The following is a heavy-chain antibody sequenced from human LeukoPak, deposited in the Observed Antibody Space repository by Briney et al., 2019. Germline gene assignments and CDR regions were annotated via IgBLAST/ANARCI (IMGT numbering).Heavy chain of an antibody. V-gene: IGHV1-2*02. CDR3: ARGRPGYYDNRYFDF. CDR1: GYTFTGYY. D-gene: IGHD3-22*01. Sequence: ASVKVSRKASGYTFTGYYMHWVRQAPGQGLEWMGWINPNSGGTNYAQKFQGRVTMTRDTSISTAYMELCRLRSDDTAVYYCARGRPGYYDNRYFDFWGQGTLVTVSS. J-gene: IGHJ4*02. CDR2: INPNSGGT.